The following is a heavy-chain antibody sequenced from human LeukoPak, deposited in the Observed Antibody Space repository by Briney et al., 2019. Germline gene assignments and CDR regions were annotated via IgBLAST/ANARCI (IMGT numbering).Heavy chain of an antibody. Sequence: ASVTVSCMASGYTYTSYGISWVRQAPGQGLEWMGWISVYNGNTNYAQKLQGRVTMTTDTSTSTAYMELRSLRSDDTAVYYCARGKFGELLLDYWGQGTLVTVSS. CDR2: ISVYNGNT. V-gene: IGHV1-18*01. J-gene: IGHJ4*02. CDR3: ARGKFGELLLDY. D-gene: IGHD3-10*01. CDR1: GYTYTSYG.